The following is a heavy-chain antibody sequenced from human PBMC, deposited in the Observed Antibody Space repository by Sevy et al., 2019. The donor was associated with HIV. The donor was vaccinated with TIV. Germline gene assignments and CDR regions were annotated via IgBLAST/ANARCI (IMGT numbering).Heavy chain of an antibody. CDR3: EAITTAGSDY. J-gene: IGHJ4*02. V-gene: IGHV3-23*01. CDR1: GFIFSSYV. D-gene: IGHD6-13*01. Sequence: GGSLRLSCAASGFIFSSYVMTWVRQAPGKGLEWVSTIRGSGGYTYYAGSVKGRFTISRDNSNNILYLQMNSLRAEDTAVYYWEAITTAGSDYWGQGTLVTVSS. CDR2: IRGSGGYT.